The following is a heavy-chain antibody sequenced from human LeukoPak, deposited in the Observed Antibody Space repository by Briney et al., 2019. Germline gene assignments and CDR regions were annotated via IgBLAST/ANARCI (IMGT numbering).Heavy chain of an antibody. CDR1: GFTVSSNY. CDR3: ARDSQYSSSWYHFDY. D-gene: IGHD6-13*01. J-gene: IGHJ4*02. Sequence: GGSLRLSCAASGFTVSSNYMSWVRQAPGKGLEWVSVIYSGGSTYYADSVKGRFTISRDNSKNTLYLQMNSLRAEDTAVYYCARDSQYSSSWYHFDYWGQGTLVTVSS. CDR2: IYSGGST. V-gene: IGHV3-66*01.